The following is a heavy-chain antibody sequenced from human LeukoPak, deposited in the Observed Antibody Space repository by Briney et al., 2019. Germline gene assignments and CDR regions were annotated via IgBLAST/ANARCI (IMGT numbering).Heavy chain of an antibody. CDR1: GGSISSYY. Sequence: PSETLSLTCTVSGGSISSYYWSWIRQPPGKGLEWIGYIYYSGSTNYNPSLKSRVTISVDTSKNQFSLKLSSVTAADTAVYYCASSVAGHDAFDIWGQGTMVTVSS. D-gene: IGHD6-19*01. J-gene: IGHJ3*02. CDR2: IYYSGST. V-gene: IGHV4-59*12. CDR3: ASSVAGHDAFDI.